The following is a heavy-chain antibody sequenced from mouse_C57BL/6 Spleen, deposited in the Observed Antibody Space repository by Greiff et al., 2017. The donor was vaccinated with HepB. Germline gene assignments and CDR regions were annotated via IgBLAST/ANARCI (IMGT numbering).Heavy chain of an antibody. D-gene: IGHD1-1*01. J-gene: IGHJ1*03. CDR1: GYSITSGYY. CDR2: ISYDGSN. V-gene: IGHV3-6*01. CDR3: ATTGYFDV. Sequence: VQLQQSGPGLVKPSQSLSLTCSVTGYSITSGYYWNWIRQFPGNKLEWMGYISYDGSNNYNPSLKNRISITRDTSKNQFFLKLNSVTTEDTATYYCATTGYFDVWGTGTTVTVSS.